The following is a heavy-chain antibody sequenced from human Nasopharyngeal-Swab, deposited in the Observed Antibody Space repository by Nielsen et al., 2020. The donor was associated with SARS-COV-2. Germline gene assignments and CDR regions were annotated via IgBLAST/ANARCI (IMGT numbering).Heavy chain of an antibody. CDR2: ISSSSSYI. V-gene: IGHV3-21*01. CDR1: GFTLSIYA. J-gene: IGHJ6*02. D-gene: IGHD3-3*01. CDR3: ARDGLDYDFWSAYFMDV. Sequence: GSLRLSCAASGFTLSIYAMTWVRQAPGKGPEWVSSISSSSSYIYYADSVKGRFTISRDNAKNSLYLQMNSLRAEDTAVYYCARDGLDYDFWSAYFMDVWGQGTTVTVSS.